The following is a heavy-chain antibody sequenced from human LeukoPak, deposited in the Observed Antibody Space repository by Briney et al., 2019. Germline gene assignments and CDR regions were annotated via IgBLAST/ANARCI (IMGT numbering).Heavy chain of an antibody. CDR1: GFTFSSYA. CDR3: AKGRIAAAGTVADAFDI. V-gene: IGHV3-23*01. CDR2: ISGSGGST. D-gene: IGHD6-13*01. J-gene: IGHJ3*02. Sequence: PGGSLRLSCAASGFTFSSYAMSWVRQAPGKGLEWVSAISGSGGSTYYADSVKGRFTISRDNSKNTLYLQMNSLRAEDTAVYYCAKGRIAAAGTVADAFDIWGQGTMVTVSS.